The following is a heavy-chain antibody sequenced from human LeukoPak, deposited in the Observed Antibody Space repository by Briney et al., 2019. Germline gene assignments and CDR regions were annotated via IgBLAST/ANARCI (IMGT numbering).Heavy chain of an antibody. CDR3: ARALDYPGNYYYYYMDV. Sequence: SETLSLTCTVSGGSISSYYCSWIRQPPGKGLEWIGYIYYSGSTNYNPSLKSRVTISVDTSKNQFSLKLSSVTAADTAVYYCARALDYPGNYYYYYMDVWGKGTTVTVSS. CDR2: IYYSGST. CDR1: GGSISSYY. J-gene: IGHJ6*03. V-gene: IGHV4-59*01. D-gene: IGHD1-1*01.